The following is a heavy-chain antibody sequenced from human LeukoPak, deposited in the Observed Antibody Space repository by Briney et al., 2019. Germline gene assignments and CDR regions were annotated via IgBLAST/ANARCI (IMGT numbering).Heavy chain of an antibody. J-gene: IGHJ4*02. CDR2: MNPNSGNT. CDR3: ARDHGGSYPLWV. V-gene: IGHV1-8*01. CDR1: GYTFTSYD. Sequence: ASVKVSCKASGYTFTSYDINWVRQATGQGLEWMGWMNPNSGNTGYAQKFQGRVTMTRNTSISAAYMELSSLRSDDTAVYYCARDHGGSYPLWVWGQGTLVTVSS. D-gene: IGHD1-26*01.